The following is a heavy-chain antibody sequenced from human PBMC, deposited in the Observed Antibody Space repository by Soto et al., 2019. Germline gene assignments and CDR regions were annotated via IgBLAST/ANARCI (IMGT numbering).Heavy chain of an antibody. J-gene: IGHJ4*02. CDR1: GYNFITYL. Sequence: GESLKISGNGSGYNFITYLIVWVRQMPGKGLEWMGIIYPGDSDTRYSPSFQGQVTISADKSISTAYLQWSSLKASDTGIYYCARRSTYCTSTSCYFDYWGQGIPVTVSS. CDR2: IYPGDSDT. V-gene: IGHV5-51*01. CDR3: ARRSTYCTSTSCYFDY. D-gene: IGHD2-8*01.